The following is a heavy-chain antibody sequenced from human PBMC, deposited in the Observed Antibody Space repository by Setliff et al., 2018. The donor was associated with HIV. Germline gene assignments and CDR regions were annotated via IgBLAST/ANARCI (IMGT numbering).Heavy chain of an antibody. D-gene: IGHD2-8*01. CDR2: IYYSGRT. J-gene: IGHJ6*03. CDR1: RGSISSTSHY. Sequence: LSLTCIVSRGSISSTSHYWGWVRQSPGRRLEWIGSIYYSGRTYYNPSLESRVTMSVDTSTNQFSLDLTSVTAADTAVYFCAGEIAPAARLPNVGGPPPPGYYHYMDVWGKGTTVTVSS. CDR3: AGEIAPAARLPNVGGPPPPGYYHYMDV. V-gene: IGHV4-39*07.